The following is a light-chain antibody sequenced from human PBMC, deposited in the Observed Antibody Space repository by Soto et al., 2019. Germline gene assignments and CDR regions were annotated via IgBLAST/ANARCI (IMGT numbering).Light chain of an antibody. CDR2: GAS. V-gene: IGKV1-39*01. CDR1: QTISRY. J-gene: IGKJ2*03. Sequence: DIQMTQSPSSLSASVGDRVTITCRASQTISRYLNWYQQKVGKAPQVLISGASSLQSGVPPRFSGSGSGTDFTLTINSLQPEDFATYYCQQSYTTPYSFGRGTKLEI. CDR3: QQSYTTPYS.